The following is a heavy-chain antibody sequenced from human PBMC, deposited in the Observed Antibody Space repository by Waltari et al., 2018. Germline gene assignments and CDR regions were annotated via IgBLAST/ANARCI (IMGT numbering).Heavy chain of an antibody. CDR2: INPDSGGT. J-gene: IGHJ4*02. D-gene: IGHD5-12*01. V-gene: IGHV1-2*02. Sequence: QVQLVQSGAEVKKPGASVKVSCKASGYTFSGYYMHWVRPAPGQGLEWMGSINPDSGGTNDAQKFQDRVTMTTDTSISTVYMDLSRLRSDDTAVYHCARGVGGGYNFIGYWGQGTLVTVSS. CDR1: GYTFSGYY. CDR3: ARGVGGGYNFIGY.